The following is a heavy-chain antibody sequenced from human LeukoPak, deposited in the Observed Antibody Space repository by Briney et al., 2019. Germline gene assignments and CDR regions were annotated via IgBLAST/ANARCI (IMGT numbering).Heavy chain of an antibody. CDR2: IHYSGST. CDR3: ARGNSSGWYVFDY. J-gene: IGHJ4*02. CDR1: GGSISSYY. Sequence: SETLSLTCTVSGGSISSYYWSWIRQPPGKGLEWIGYIHYSGSTNYNPSLKSRVTISVDTSKNQFSLKLSSVTAADTAVYYCARGNSSGWYVFDYWGQGTLVTVSS. V-gene: IGHV4-59*01. D-gene: IGHD6-19*01.